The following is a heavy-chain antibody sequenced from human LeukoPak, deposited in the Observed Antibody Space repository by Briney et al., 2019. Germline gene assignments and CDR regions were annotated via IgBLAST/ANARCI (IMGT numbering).Heavy chain of an antibody. D-gene: IGHD1-20*01. J-gene: IGHJ6*02. CDR3: ARDFNWTYGMDV. Sequence: SETLSLTCTVSGGSISSSSYYWGWIRQHPGKGLEWIGYIYYSGSTYYNPSLKSRVTISVDTSKNQFSLKLSSVTAADTAVYYCARDFNWTYGMDVWGQGTTVTVSS. CDR1: GGSISSSSYY. V-gene: IGHV4-31*03. CDR2: IYYSGST.